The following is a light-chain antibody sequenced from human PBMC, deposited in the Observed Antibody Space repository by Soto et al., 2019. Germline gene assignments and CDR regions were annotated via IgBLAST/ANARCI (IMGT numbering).Light chain of an antibody. J-gene: IGKJ5*01. CDR1: QSVSSF. Sequence: EIVLTQSPATLSLSPGERATLSCRASQSVSSFLAWYQQKPGQAPRLLIYDASNRATGIPARFSGSVSGTDFTLTFSSLEPEDFAVYYCQQRSNWPITFGQGTRLEIK. CDR3: QQRSNWPIT. V-gene: IGKV3-11*01. CDR2: DAS.